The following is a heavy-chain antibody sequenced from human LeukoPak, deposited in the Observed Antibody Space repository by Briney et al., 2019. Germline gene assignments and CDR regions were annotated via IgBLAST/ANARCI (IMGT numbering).Heavy chain of an antibody. CDR3: AKDGGNYYIDY. D-gene: IGHD4-23*01. CDR2: ISHDGSTK. V-gene: IGHV3-30*18. CDR1: GVTFSSYV. J-gene: IGHJ4*02. Sequence: LTGGSLRLSCAASGVTFSSYVMHWVRQAPGKGLEWMAFISHDGSTKLYADSVKGRFTISRDNSKNTMFLQMSSLRPEDTAVYFCAKDGGNYYIDYWGQGTLVTVSS.